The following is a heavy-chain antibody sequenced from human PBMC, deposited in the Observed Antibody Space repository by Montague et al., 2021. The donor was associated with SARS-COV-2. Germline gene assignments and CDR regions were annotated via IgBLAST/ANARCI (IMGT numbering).Heavy chain of an antibody. V-gene: IGHV3-30-3*01. Sequence: SLRLSCAASGFTFSSYAMHWVRQAPGKGLEWVAVISYDGSNKYYADSVKGRFTISRGNSKNTLYLQMNSLRAEDTAVYYCARDRPYYDSSVYPGVAYNWFDPWGQGTLVTVSS. CDR3: ARDRPYYDSSVYPGVAYNWFDP. J-gene: IGHJ5*02. CDR1: GFTFSSYA. CDR2: ISYDGSNK. D-gene: IGHD3-22*01.